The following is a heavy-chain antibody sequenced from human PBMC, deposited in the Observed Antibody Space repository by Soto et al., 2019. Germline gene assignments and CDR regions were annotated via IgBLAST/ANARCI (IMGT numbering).Heavy chain of an antibody. CDR1: GFTFTNYA. J-gene: IGHJ4*02. CDR2: ISGGGNSI. Sequence: GGSLRLSCAASGFTFTNYAMSWVRQAPGKGLEWVSAISGGGNSIYYADSVKGRFTISRDNSGNTLYLQMNSLRAEDTAVYYCAKEEGGRTIDYWGQGTLVTVSS. V-gene: IGHV3-23*01. D-gene: IGHD3-16*01. CDR3: AKEEGGRTIDY.